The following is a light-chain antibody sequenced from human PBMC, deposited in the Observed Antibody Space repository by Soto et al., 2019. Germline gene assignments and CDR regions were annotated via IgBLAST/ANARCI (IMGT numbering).Light chain of an antibody. J-gene: IGKJ2*01. CDR1: QSVSSN. CDR3: QQYKNWPPGYT. CDR2: GAS. V-gene: IGKV3-15*01. Sequence: EIVMTQSPATMSVSPGERATLSCRASQSVSSNLAWYQQKPGQAPRLLIYGASTRGTGIPARFSGSGSGTEFTVTISSLQSEEFAVYYCQQYKNWPPGYTWGQGTKVEIK.